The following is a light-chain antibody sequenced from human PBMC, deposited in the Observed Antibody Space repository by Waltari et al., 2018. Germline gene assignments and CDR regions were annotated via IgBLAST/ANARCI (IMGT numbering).Light chain of an antibody. CDR3: NSRDSSGNHWV. J-gene: IGLJ3*02. CDR2: GKN. CDR1: SLRSYY. Sequence: SSELTQDPAVSVALGQTVRSTCQGDSLRSYYASWYQQKPGQAPGLVIYGKNNRPSGIPDRFSGSSSGNTASLTITGAQAEDEAYYYCNSRDSSGNHWVFGGGTKLTVL. V-gene: IGLV3-19*01.